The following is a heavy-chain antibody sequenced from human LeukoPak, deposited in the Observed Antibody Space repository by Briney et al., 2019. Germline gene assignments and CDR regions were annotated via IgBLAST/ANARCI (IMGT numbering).Heavy chain of an antibody. CDR2: INHSGST. J-gene: IGHJ4*02. CDR1: GGSFSGYY. CDR3: ARQDYGSGSPPFDY. V-gene: IGHV4-34*01. Sequence: SETLSLTCAVYGGSFSGYYWSWIRQPPGKGLEWIGEINHSGSTNYNPSLKSRVTISVDTSKNQFSLKRSSVTAADTAVYYCARQDYGSGSPPFDYWGQGTLVTVSS. D-gene: IGHD3-10*01.